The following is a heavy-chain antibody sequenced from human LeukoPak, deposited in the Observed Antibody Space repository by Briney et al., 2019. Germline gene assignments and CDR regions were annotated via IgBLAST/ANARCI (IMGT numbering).Heavy chain of an antibody. CDR1: GCTFTGYY. D-gene: IGHD6-19*01. CDR3: ARSSMAVAGGFDY. Sequence: GASVKVSCKASGCTFTGYYMHWVRQAPGQGLEWMGWINPNSGGTNYAQKFQGWVTMTRDTSISTAYMELSRLRSDDTAVYYCARSSMAVAGGFDYWGQGTLVTVSS. CDR2: INPNSGGT. V-gene: IGHV1-2*04. J-gene: IGHJ4*02.